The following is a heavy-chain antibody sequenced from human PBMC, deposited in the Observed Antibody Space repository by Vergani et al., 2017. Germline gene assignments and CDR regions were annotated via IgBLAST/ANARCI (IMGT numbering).Heavy chain of an antibody. Sequence: QVQLVESGGGVVQPGRSLRLSCAASGFTFSSYGMHWVRQAPGKGLEWVAVIWYDGSNKYYADSVKGRFTISRDNAKNSLYLQMNSLRAEDTALYYCAKVTAGGYRCSGGSCYPAHFDYWGQGTLVTVSS. CDR2: IWYDGSNK. J-gene: IGHJ4*02. CDR3: AKVTAGGYRCSGGSCYPAHFDY. V-gene: IGHV3-33*03. D-gene: IGHD2-15*01. CDR1: GFTFSSYG.